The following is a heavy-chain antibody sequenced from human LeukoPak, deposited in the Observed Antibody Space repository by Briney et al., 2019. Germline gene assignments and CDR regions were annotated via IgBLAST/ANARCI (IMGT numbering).Heavy chain of an antibody. CDR2: ITGSGRDT. CDR3: AKGSRDSRPYYFDF. V-gene: IGHV3-23*01. D-gene: IGHD3-10*01. Sequence: PGGSLRLSCAASGFTFSDYYMSWVRQAPGKGLEWVSAITGSGRDTYHADSVKGRFTISRDNSKNTLYLQMNSLRAEDMALYYCAKGSRDSRPYYFDFWGQGTLVTVSS. J-gene: IGHJ4*02. CDR1: GFTFSDYY.